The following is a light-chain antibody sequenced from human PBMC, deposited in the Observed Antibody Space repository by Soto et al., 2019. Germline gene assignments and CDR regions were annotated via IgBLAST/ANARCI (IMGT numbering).Light chain of an antibody. CDR3: QQYNNWPPGK. J-gene: IGKJ1*01. V-gene: IGKV3-15*01. CDR1: QSVSSN. CDR2: GAS. Sequence: EIVMTQSPATLSVSPGERATLFCRASQSVSSNLAWYQQKPGQAPRLLIYGASTRATCIPARFSGSGSGTEFTLTISSLQSEDFAVYYCQQYNNWPPGKFGQGTKVDIK.